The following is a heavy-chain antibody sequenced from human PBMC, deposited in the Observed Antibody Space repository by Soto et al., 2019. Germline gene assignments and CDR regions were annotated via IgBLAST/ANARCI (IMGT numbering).Heavy chain of an antibody. D-gene: IGHD1-26*01. V-gene: IGHV4-4*07. J-gene: IGHJ4*02. CDR3: ARGIVGVTTGYYFDS. Sequence: QVQLQESGPGLVKPSETLSLTCAVSGGSINTYYWSWIRQPAGKGLEWIGRVYSTGSTSYNPSLKSRVTMSVATSTNQFSLRLNSVSAADTAVYYCARGIVGVTTGYYFDSWGQGTLVTVSS. CDR2: VYSTGST. CDR1: GGSINTYY.